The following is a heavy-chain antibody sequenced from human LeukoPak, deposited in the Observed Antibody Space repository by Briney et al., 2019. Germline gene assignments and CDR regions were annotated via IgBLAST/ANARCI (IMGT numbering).Heavy chain of an antibody. Sequence: PSETLSLTCAVYGGSFSGYYWSWIRQPPGKGLEWIGEINHSGSTNYNPSLKSRVAISVDTSKNQFSLKLSSVTAADTAVYYCARVFRFLEWLSRFDPWGQGTLVTVSS. CDR3: ARVFRFLEWLSRFDP. J-gene: IGHJ5*02. V-gene: IGHV4-34*01. CDR1: GGSFSGYY. CDR2: INHSGST. D-gene: IGHD3-3*01.